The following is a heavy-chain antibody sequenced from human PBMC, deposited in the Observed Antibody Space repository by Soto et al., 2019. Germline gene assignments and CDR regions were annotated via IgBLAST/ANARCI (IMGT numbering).Heavy chain of an antibody. CDR2: ISSSSSYI. CDR3: ASLYYYGSGSYYAFDI. CDR1: GFTFSSYS. J-gene: IGHJ3*02. V-gene: IGHV3-21*01. Sequence: PGGSLRLSCAASGFTFSSYSMNWVRQAPGKGLEWVSSISSSSSYIYYADSVKGRFTISRDNAKNSLYLQMNSLRAEDTAAYYCASLYYYGSGSYYAFDIWGQGTMVTVSS. D-gene: IGHD3-10*01.